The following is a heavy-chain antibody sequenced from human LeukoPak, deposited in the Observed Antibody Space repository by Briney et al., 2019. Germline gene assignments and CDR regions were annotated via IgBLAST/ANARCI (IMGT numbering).Heavy chain of an antibody. CDR2: VNHSGST. J-gene: IGHJ5*02. D-gene: IGHD2-15*01. V-gene: IGHV4-34*01. CDR3: AISGTYCSGGSCYSRRFDP. Sequence: SETLSLTCAVYGGYFSGYYWRWIRQAPGKGLEWIEEVNHSGSTNYNPSLKSRVTISVDTSKNQFSLKLSSVTAADTAVYYCAISGTYCSGGSCYSRRFDPWGQGTLVTVSS. CDR1: GGYFSGYY.